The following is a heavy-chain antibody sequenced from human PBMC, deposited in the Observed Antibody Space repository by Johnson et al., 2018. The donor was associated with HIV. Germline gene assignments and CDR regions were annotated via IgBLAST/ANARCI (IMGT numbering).Heavy chain of an antibody. V-gene: IGHV3-73*02. CDR3: ARVMGATQVMGAFDI. Sequence: VQLVESGGDLVQPGGSLKLSCAASGFTFSGSAIHWVRQTPGKGLEWVGHIGTKTDNYATAYVESVKGRFSVSRDDSKNTLYLQMNSLRAEDTAVYYCARVMGATQVMGAFDIWGQGTMVTVSS. CDR1: GFTFSGSA. CDR2: IGTKTDNYAT. D-gene: IGHD1-26*01. J-gene: IGHJ3*02.